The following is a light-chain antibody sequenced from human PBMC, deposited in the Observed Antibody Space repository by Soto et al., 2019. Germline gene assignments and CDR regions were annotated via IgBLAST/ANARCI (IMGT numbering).Light chain of an antibody. CDR3: CSYSGSSPHV. J-gene: IGLJ1*01. CDR2: AVN. V-gene: IGLV2-11*01. CDR1: SSDVGGYNY. Sequence: QSALTQPRSVSGSPGQSVTISCTGTSSDVGGYNYVSWYQQHPGKAPKLMIYAVNARPSGVPDRFSGSKSGNTASLTISGLQAEDEADYYCCSYSGSSPHVFGTGTKLTVL.